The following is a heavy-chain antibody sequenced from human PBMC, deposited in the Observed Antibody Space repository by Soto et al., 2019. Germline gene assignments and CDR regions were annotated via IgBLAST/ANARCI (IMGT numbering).Heavy chain of an antibody. CDR2: VFYTGSA. V-gene: IGHV4-39*01. Sequence: SETLSLTCTVSGGSIRGSDDYWAWIRQSPGKGLEYIGSVFYTGSAYYNPSLKSRVTIVADTSTNRFFLNLKSVTATDTAVYYCAKTPSGWYDPWGQGTLVTVS. D-gene: IGHD1-26*01. J-gene: IGHJ5*02. CDR3: AKTPSGWYDP. CDR1: GGSIRGSDDY.